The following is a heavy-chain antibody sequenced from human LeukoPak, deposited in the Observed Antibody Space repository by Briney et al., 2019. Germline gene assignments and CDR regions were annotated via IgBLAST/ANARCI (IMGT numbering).Heavy chain of an antibody. CDR3: ARDIVVVTVYDAFDI. CDR1: GFTFSSYS. J-gene: IGHJ3*02. Sequence: GGSLRLSCAASGFTFSSYSMNWVRQAPGKGLEWVSSISSSSSYIYYADSVKGRFTISRDNAKNSLYLQMNSLGAEDTAVYYCARDIVVVTVYDAFDIWGQGTMVTVSS. V-gene: IGHV3-21*01. D-gene: IGHD2-21*02. CDR2: ISSSSSYI.